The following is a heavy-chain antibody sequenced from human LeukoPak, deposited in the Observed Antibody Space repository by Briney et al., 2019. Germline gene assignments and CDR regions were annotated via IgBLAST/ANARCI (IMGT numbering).Heavy chain of an antibody. J-gene: IGHJ4*02. CDR3: ARPRGQWLVDY. D-gene: IGHD6-19*01. V-gene: IGHV1-2*06. CDR1: GYIFTDYY. CDR2: INPNSGGT. Sequence: ATVKISCKVSGYIFTDYYMHWVRQAPGQGLEWMGRINPNSGGTNYAQKFQGRVTMTRDTSISTAYMELSRLRSDDTAVYYCARPRGQWLVDYWGQGTLVTVSS.